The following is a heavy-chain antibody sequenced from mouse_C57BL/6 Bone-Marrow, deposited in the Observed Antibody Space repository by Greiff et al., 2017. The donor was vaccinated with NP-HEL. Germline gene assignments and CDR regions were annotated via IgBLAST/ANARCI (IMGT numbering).Heavy chain of an antibody. J-gene: IGHJ3*01. CDR1: GYTFTDYY. D-gene: IGHD4-1*01. V-gene: IGHV1-76*01. Sequence: QVQLQQSGAELVRPGASVKLSCKASGYTFTDYYINWVKQRPGQGLEWIARIYPGSGNTNYNEKFKGKATLTAEKSSSTAYMQLSSLTSVDSAANFCVRGGLGLFAYWGQGTLVTVSA. CDR3: VRGGLGLFAY. CDR2: IYPGSGNT.